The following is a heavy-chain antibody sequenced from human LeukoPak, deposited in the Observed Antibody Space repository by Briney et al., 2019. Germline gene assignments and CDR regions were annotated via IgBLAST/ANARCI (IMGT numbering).Heavy chain of an antibody. D-gene: IGHD5-24*01. CDR2: IYYSGST. V-gene: IGHV4-59*01. Sequence: SETLSLSCTVSAASISTYYWSRIRQPPGKGLEWIGYIYYSGSTNYNPSLKSRVALSVDTSKDQLSLKLSSVTAADTAVYYCARVGYNTPGYYYMDVWGKGTAVTVSS. J-gene: IGHJ6*03. CDR1: AASISTYY. CDR3: ARVGYNTPGYYYMDV.